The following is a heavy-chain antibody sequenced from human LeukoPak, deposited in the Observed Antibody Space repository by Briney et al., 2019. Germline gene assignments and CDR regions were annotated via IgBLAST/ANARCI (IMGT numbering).Heavy chain of an antibody. Sequence: GGSLRLSCAASGFTFSSYSMSWVRQAPGKGLEWVANIRQDGSGKYYVDSVKGRFTISRDNAKNSLYLQMNTLRDDDTAVYYCARVIDGALIDYWGQGTLVTVSS. CDR3: ARVIDGALIDY. J-gene: IGHJ4*02. D-gene: IGHD5-24*01. CDR2: IRQDGSGK. CDR1: GFTFSSYS. V-gene: IGHV3-7*01.